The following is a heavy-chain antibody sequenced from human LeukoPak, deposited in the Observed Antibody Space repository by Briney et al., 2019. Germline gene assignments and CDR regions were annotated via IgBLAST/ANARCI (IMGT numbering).Heavy chain of an antibody. CDR3: AREGIAAAGTSGFDY. J-gene: IGHJ4*02. CDR2: INPNSGGT. Sequence: ASVKVSCKASGYTFTGYYIHWVRQAPGQGLEWMGWINPNSGGTNYAQKFQGRVTMTRDTSISTAYMELSRLRSDDTAVYYCAREGIAAAGTSGFDYWGQGTLVTVSS. V-gene: IGHV1-2*02. CDR1: GYTFTGYY. D-gene: IGHD6-13*01.